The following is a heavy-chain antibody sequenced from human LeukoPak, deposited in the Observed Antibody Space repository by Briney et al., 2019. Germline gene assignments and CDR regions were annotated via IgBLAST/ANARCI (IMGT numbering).Heavy chain of an antibody. CDR3: ARVNGYIDSPDY. CDR2: ISSSSSYI. J-gene: IGHJ4*02. V-gene: IGHV3-21*01. CDR1: GFTFSSYS. Sequence: GGSLRLSCAASGFTFSSYSMNWVRQAPGKGLGWVSSISSSSSYIYYADSVKGRFTISRDNAKNSLYLQMNSLRAEDTAVYYCARVNGYIDSPDYRGQGTLVTVSS. D-gene: IGHD5-24*01.